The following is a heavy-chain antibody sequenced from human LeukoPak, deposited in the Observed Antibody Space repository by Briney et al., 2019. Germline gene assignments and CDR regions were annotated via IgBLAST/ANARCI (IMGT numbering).Heavy chain of an antibody. J-gene: IGHJ5*02. CDR1: GFTFSAYT. Sequence: PGGSLRLSCAASGFTFSAYTMQWVRQAPGKGLEYVSAISNNGGSTYYANSVKGRFTISRDNSKNTLYLQMNSLRAEDTAVYFCARVATGSYDWFDPWGQGTLVTVSS. D-gene: IGHD3-10*01. CDR3: ARVATGSYDWFDP. V-gene: IGHV3-64*01. CDR2: ISNNGGST.